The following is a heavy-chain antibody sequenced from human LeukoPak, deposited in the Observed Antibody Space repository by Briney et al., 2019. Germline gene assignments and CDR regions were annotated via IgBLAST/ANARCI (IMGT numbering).Heavy chain of an antibody. CDR2: INPNGGRT. D-gene: IGHD2-15*01. Sequence: EASVKVSCKASENTFTNYYMHWVRQAPGQGLEWLGLINPNGGRTAYAQNFQGRVTMTRDTSTSTAYMELRSLRSDDTAVYYCARRPELGPVAARVLDYWGQGTLVTVSS. J-gene: IGHJ4*02. V-gene: IGHV1-46*01. CDR3: ARRPELGPVAARVLDY. CDR1: ENTFTNYY.